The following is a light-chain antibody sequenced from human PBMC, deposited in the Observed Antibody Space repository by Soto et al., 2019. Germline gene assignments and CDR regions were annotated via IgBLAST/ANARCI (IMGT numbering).Light chain of an antibody. J-gene: IGLJ1*01. CDR2: GNS. CDR1: SSNIGAGYD. CDR3: QSYDSSLRGV. V-gene: IGLV1-40*01. Sequence: SVLTQPPSLSGAPGQRVTISCTGSSSNIGAGYDVHWYQQLPGTAPKLLIYGNSNRPSGVPDRFSGSKSGTSASLAITGLQAEDEADYYCQSYDSSLRGVFGTGTKLTVL.